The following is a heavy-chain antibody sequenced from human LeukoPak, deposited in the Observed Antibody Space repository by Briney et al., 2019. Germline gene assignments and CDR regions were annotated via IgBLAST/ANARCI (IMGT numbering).Heavy chain of an antibody. D-gene: IGHD3-9*01. J-gene: IGHJ3*02. CDR1: GYTFTSYG. CDR3: ARDHDILTVGYAFDI. V-gene: IGHV1-18*01. Sequence: ASVKVSCKASGYTFTSYGISWARQAPGQGLEWMGWISAYNGNTNYAQKLQGRVTMTTDTSTSTAYMELRSLRSDDTAVYYCARDHDILTVGYAFDIWGQGTMVTVSS. CDR2: ISAYNGNT.